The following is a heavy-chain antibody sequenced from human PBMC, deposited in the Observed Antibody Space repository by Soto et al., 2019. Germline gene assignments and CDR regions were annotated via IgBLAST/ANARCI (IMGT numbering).Heavy chain of an antibody. CDR2: IDPSDSYV. CDR1: GYSFTAYW. J-gene: IGHJ4*02. Sequence: GESLKISCQASGYSFTAYWITWVRQMPGKGLEWMATIDPSDSYVDYSPSFRGHVTFSVDRSITTVYLQWNSLKASDSAMYFCTRGASFSFYHFDFWGQGALVTVSS. D-gene: IGHD2-2*01. V-gene: IGHV5-10-1*01. CDR3: TRGASFSFYHFDF.